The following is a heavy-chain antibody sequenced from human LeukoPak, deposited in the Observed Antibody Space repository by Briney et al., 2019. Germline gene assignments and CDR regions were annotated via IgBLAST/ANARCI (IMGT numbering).Heavy chain of an antibody. J-gene: IGHJ4*02. CDR3: ARPSPPGDGYNPCDY. Sequence: GGSLRLSCAASGLTFHDFAMHWVRQAPGKGLEWVAVISNDERNKYYRDSVKGRFTISRDNSKNTVYLQMNSLRTEDTAVYYCARPSPPGDGYNPCDYWGPGALVIVSS. CDR1: GLTFHDFA. V-gene: IGHV3-30*04. D-gene: IGHD5-24*01. CDR2: ISNDERNK.